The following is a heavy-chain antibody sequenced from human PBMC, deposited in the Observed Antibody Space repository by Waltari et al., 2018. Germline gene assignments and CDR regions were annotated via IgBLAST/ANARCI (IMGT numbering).Heavy chain of an antibody. V-gene: IGHV3-33*01. CDR1: GFTFSSYG. CDR3: ARDGTLSGGSGSYPGSDAFDI. Sequence: QVQLVESGGGVVQPGRSLRLSCAASGFTFSSYGMHWVRQAQGKGRAGVAVIWYDGSNKYYADSVKGRFTISRDNSKNTLYLQMNSLRAEDTAVYYCARDGTLSGGSGSYPGSDAFDIWGQGTMVTVSS. CDR2: IWYDGSNK. D-gene: IGHD3-10*01. J-gene: IGHJ3*02.